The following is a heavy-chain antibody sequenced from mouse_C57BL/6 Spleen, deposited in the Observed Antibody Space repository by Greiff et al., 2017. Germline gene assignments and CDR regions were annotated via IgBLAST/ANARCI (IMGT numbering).Heavy chain of an antibody. CDR2: ISSGSSTN. CDR1: GFTFSDYG. J-gene: IGHJ4*01. D-gene: IGHD1-1*01. Sequence: EVQGVESGGGLVKPGGSLKLSCAASGFTFSDYGMHWVRQAPEKGLEWVAYISSGSSTNYYADTVKGRFTISRDNAKNTLFLQMTSLRSEDTAMYYCARYGSRHAMDYWGQGTSVTVSS. V-gene: IGHV5-17*01. CDR3: ARYGSRHAMDY.